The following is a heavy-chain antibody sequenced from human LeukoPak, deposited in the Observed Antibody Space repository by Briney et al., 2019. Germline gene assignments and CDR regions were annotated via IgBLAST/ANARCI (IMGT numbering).Heavy chain of an antibody. D-gene: IGHD2-15*01. CDR2: TYHSGST. J-gene: IGHJ3*02. V-gene: IGHV4-38-2*01. CDR1: GYSISSGYY. CDR3: ARSEGSFCSGANCHAFDI. Sequence: SETLSLTCAVSGYSISSGYYWGWIRQPPGKELEWIGSTYHSGSTYYNPSLKSRVTISVDTSKNQFSLKLSSVTAADTALYYCARSEGSFCSGANCHAFDIWGQGAMVTVSS.